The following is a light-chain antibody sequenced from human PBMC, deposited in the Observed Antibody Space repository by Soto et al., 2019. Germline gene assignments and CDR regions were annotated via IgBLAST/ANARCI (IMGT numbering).Light chain of an antibody. Sequence: QSALTQPASVSGSPGQSITISCTGTSSDAGGYNHVSWYQQHPGKAPKLMIYEVSNRPSGVSNRFSGSKSGNTASLTISGLQAEDEADYYCSSYTSSSTLGVFGGGTQLTVL. V-gene: IGLV2-14*01. CDR2: EVS. CDR1: SSDAGGYNH. CDR3: SSYTSSSTLGV. J-gene: IGLJ3*02.